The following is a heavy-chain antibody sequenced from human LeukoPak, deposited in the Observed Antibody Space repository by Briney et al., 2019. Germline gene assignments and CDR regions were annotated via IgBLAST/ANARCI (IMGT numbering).Heavy chain of an antibody. Sequence: PGGSLRLSCAASGFTFSSYEMNWVRQAPGKGLEWVSYISTSGNTRYYADSVKGRFTISRDNAKNSLYLQMNSLRVEDTAVYYCARELSGTTSCYFDYWGQGTLVTVSS. CDR3: ARELSGTTSCYFDY. J-gene: IGHJ4*02. D-gene: IGHD1-7*01. CDR1: GFTFSSYE. CDR2: ISTSGNTR. V-gene: IGHV3-48*03.